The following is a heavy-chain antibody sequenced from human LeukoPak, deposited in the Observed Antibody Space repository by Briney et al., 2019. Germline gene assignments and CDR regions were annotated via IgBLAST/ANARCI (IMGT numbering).Heavy chain of an antibody. CDR1: GFTFRSHA. CDR2: FDASGGST. D-gene: IGHD1-1*01. Sequence: PGGSLRLSCAASGFTFRSHAMSWGRQAPGKGLEWVCTFDASGGSTYYADSVRGRFTISRDNSKSTLYLEMSSLRAEDTAVFYCAQGYRDLDHWGQGTLVTVSS. CDR3: AQGYRDLDH. J-gene: IGHJ4*02. V-gene: IGHV3-23*01.